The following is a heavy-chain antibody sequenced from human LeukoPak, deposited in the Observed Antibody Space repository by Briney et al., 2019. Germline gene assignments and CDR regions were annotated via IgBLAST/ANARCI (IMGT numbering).Heavy chain of an antibody. J-gene: IGHJ4*02. V-gene: IGHV3-23*01. D-gene: IGHD3-10*01. CDR1: GITFSNYA. CDR2: ISGSAHKI. Sequence: PGGSLRLSCVASGITFSNYAVSWVRQAPEKGLDWVSVISGSAHKIRYADSVKGRFTISRDNSENIVYLQMNNLRAEDTAVYYCARDHRGVRDYFDYWGQGTLVTVSS. CDR3: ARDHRGVRDYFDY.